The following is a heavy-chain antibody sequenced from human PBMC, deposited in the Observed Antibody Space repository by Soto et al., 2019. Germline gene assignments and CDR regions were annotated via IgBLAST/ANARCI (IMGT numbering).Heavy chain of an antibody. CDR2: INAGNGNT. CDR1: GYTFTSHG. J-gene: IGHJ4*02. Sequence: ASVKVSCEGSGYTFTSHGISWVRQAPGQRLEWMGWINAGNGNTKYSQKFQGRVTITRDTSASTAYMELNSLRSEDTAVYYCARDLGGWPDYWGQGTLVTVSS. D-gene: IGHD2-15*01. V-gene: IGHV1-3*01. CDR3: ARDLGGWPDY.